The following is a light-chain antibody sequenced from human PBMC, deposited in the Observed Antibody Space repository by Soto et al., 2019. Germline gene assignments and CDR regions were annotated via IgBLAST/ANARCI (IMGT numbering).Light chain of an antibody. V-gene: IGKV3-11*01. CDR3: QQRRNWPPIT. CDR1: QSVSSK. Sequence: EIMLTQSQATVALSPGERATLSCRASQSVSSKLAWYQQKPGQAPRLLIYDASNRATAIPARFSGSGSGTDFTLTISSLEPEDYALYYCQQRRNWPPITFGQGTLLDIK. J-gene: IGKJ5*01. CDR2: DAS.